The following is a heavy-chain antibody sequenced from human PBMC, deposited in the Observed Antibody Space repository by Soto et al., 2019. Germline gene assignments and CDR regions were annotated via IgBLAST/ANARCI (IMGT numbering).Heavy chain of an antibody. CDR2: ISSSADYI. CDR3: ARDSHNRQQGMDV. CDR1: GFTFSTYS. Sequence: EVQLVESGGGLVKPGGSLRLSCAASGFTFSTYSINWVRQAPGKGLEWVASISSSADYIYYADSVKGRSTISRDNAQNSVFLQMNSLRAEDTAVYFCARDSHNRQQGMDVWGHATTVTVSS. J-gene: IGHJ6*02. D-gene: IGHD1-1*01. V-gene: IGHV3-21*02.